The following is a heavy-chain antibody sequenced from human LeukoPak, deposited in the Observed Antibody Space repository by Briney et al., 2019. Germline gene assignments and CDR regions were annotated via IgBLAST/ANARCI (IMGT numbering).Heavy chain of an antibody. CDR1: GFTFSSYA. D-gene: IGHD5/OR15-5a*01. J-gene: IGHJ4*02. V-gene: IGHV3-23*01. CDR2: ISGSGGST. CDR3: AKGMVYGSPYRPYDY. Sequence: TGGSLRLSCAASGFTFSSYAMSWVRQAPGKGLEWVSAISGSGGSTYYADSVKGRFTISRDNSKNTLYLQMNSLRAEDTAVYYCAKGMVYGSPYRPYDYWGQGTLVTVSS.